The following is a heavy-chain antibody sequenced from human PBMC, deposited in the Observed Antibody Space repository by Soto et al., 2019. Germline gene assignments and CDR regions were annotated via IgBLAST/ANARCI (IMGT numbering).Heavy chain of an antibody. CDR2: IYSGGST. D-gene: IGHD2-15*01. Sequence: GGSLRLSCAASGFTVSSNYMSWVRQAPGKGLEWVSVIYSGGSTYYADSVKGRFTISRHNSKNTLYLQMNSLRAEDTAVYYCARGPYILVEGMVAATAFDYWGQGTLVTVSS. CDR3: ARGPYILVEGMVAATAFDY. J-gene: IGHJ4*02. CDR1: GFTVSSNY. V-gene: IGHV3-53*04.